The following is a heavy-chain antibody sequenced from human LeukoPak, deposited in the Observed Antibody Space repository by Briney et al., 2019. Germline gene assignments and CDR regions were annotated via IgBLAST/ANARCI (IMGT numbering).Heavy chain of an antibody. CDR3: ARGSVAGTGV. D-gene: IGHD6-19*01. J-gene: IGHJ4*02. CDR2: INHSGST. V-gene: IGHV4-34*01. Sequence: PSETLSLTCAVHGGSFSGYYWSWIRQPPGKGLEWIGEINHSGSTNYNPSLKSRVTISVDTSKNQFSLKLSSVTAADTAVYYCARGSVAGTGVWGQGTLVTVSS. CDR1: GGSFSGYY.